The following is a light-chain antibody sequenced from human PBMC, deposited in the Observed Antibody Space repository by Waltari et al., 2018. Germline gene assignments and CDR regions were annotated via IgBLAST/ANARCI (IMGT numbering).Light chain of an antibody. CDR3: AAWDDSLNGRV. Sequence: QSVLTQPPSASGTPGQGLTISCSGSSSNIGSNPVSWYQQFPGTAPQLLIHTDNQRPSGVPDRFSGSKSGTSASLAISGLQSEDEAHYYCAAWDDSLNGRVFGGGTKVTVL. CDR2: TDN. V-gene: IGLV1-44*01. J-gene: IGLJ3*02. CDR1: SSNIGSNP.